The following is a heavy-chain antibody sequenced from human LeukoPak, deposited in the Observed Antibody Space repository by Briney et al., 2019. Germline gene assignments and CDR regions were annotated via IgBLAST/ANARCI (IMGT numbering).Heavy chain of an antibody. D-gene: IGHD3-16*01. CDR2: INHSGST. Sequence: SETLSLTCAVYGGSFSGYYWSWIRQPPGKGLEWIGEINHSGSTNYNPSLKSRVTISVDTSKNQFSLKLSSVTAADTAVYYCARGGLRVKADPWGQGTLVTVSS. V-gene: IGHV4-34*01. CDR3: ARGGLRVKADP. CDR1: GGSFSGYY. J-gene: IGHJ5*02.